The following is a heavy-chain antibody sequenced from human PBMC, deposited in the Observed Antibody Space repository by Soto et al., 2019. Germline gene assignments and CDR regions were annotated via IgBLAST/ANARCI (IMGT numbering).Heavy chain of an antibody. CDR2: TNHSGST. D-gene: IGHD5-12*01. Sequence: SETLSLTCAVYGGSFSGYYWSWIRQPPGKGLEWIGETNHSGSTNYNPSLKSRVTISVDTSKNQFSLKLSSVTAADTAVYYCARARAPTNYYYYYGMDVWGQGTTVTVSS. J-gene: IGHJ6*02. CDR1: GGSFSGYY. CDR3: ARARAPTNYYYYYGMDV. V-gene: IGHV4-34*01.